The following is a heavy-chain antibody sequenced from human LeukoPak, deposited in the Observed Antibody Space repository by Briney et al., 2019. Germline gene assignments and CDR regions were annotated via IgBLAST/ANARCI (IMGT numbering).Heavy chain of an antibody. CDR2: MNPNSGNT. V-gene: IGHV1-8*03. D-gene: IGHD3-9*01. CDR3: ARGYISTDYYYYMDV. Sequence: ASVKVSCKASGYTFTSYDINWVRQATGQGLEWMGWMNPNSGNTGYAQKFQGRVTITRYTSISTAYMELSSLRSEDTAVYYCARGYISTDYYYYMDVWGKGTTVTVSS. J-gene: IGHJ6*03. CDR1: GYTFTSYD.